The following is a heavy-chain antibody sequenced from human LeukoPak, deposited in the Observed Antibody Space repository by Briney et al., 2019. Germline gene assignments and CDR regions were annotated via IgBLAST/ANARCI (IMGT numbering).Heavy chain of an antibody. CDR2: ISGSADKT. Sequence: TGGSLRFSCAASGFTFSSYAMSWVRQAPGQGLEWVSAISGSADKTYYADSVKGRFTISRDNSKNTLYLQMNSLRAEDTAVYYCAKKYYDILTGYYVQYSAMDVWGQGTTVTVSS. D-gene: IGHD3-9*01. CDR3: AKKYYDILTGYYVQYSAMDV. J-gene: IGHJ6*02. V-gene: IGHV3-23*01. CDR1: GFTFSSYA.